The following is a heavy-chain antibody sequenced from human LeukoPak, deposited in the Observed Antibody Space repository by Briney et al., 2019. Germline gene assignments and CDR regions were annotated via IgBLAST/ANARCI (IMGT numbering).Heavy chain of an antibody. CDR3: ARHRRSGGSCYYFDY. CDR1: GGSISSYY. D-gene: IGHD2-15*01. Sequence: PSETLSLTCTVSGGSISSYYWSWIRQPPGKGLEWIGYIYYSGSTNYNPSLKSRVTISVDTSKNQFSLKLSSVTAADTAVYYCARHRRSGGSCYYFDYWGQGTLVTVSS. CDR2: IYYSGST. J-gene: IGHJ4*02. V-gene: IGHV4-59*08.